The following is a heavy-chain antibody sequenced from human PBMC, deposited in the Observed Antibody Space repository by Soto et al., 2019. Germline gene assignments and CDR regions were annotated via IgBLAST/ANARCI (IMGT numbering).Heavy chain of an antibody. D-gene: IGHD6-13*01. CDR1: GGSISSYF. CDR3: ARHTASSSWYRPYYFDY. J-gene: IGHJ4*02. CDR2: IYYSGST. V-gene: IGHV4-59*08. Sequence: SETLSLTCTVSGGSISSYFWSWIRQPPGKGLEWIGYIYYSGSTNYNPSLKSRVTISVDTSKNQFSLKLSSVTAADTAVYYCARHTASSSWYRPYYFDYWGQGTLVTVSS.